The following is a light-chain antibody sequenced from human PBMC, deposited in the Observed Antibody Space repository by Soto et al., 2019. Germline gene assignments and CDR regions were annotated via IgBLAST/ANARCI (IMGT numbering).Light chain of an antibody. V-gene: IGKV3-11*01. J-gene: IGKJ3*01. CDR3: QQRSTWPPFS. CDR2: DAS. Sequence: DSVMTQSPSTLSVTPGERATLSCRASQRIDTGLAWYQPRPGQAPRLLLYDASNRATGIPVRFSGSGSGTDFTLTISSLEPEDFAVYYCQQRSTWPPFSFGPGTKVDIK. CDR1: QRIDTG.